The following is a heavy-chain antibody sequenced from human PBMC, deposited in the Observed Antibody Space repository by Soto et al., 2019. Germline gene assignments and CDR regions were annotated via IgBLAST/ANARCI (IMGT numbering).Heavy chain of an antibody. CDR2: IYWDDDK. J-gene: IGHJ4*02. Sequence: QITLKESGPTLVKPTQTLTLTCTFSGFSLSTSGVGVGWIRQPPGKALEWLALIYWDDDKRYSPSLKSRLTITKDTSKNQVVLTLTNMDPVDTATYHRARDSRGWYGFDYWGQGTLLTVSS. CDR3: ARDSRGWYGFDY. CDR1: GFSLSTSGVG. D-gene: IGHD6-19*01. V-gene: IGHV2-5*02.